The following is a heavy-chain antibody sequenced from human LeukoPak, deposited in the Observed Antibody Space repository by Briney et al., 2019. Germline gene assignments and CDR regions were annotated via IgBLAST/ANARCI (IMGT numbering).Heavy chain of an antibody. J-gene: IGHJ4*02. CDR3: ARDGVVVTGNFDY. V-gene: IGHV1-69*16. Sequence: GASVKVSCKASGGTFSSYTISWVRQAPGQGLEWMGRIIPILGIANYAQKFQGRVTITTDESTSTAYMELSSLRSEDTAVYYCARDGVVVTGNFDYWGQGTLVTVSS. CDR1: GGTFSSYT. CDR2: IIPILGIA. D-gene: IGHD2-15*01.